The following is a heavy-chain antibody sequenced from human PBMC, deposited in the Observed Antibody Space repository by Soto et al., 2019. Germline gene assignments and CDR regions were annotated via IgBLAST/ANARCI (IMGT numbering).Heavy chain of an antibody. D-gene: IGHD5-18*01. CDR1: GGSFSGYY. J-gene: IGHJ4*02. CDR3: ARGTRGYSYGRNFDY. V-gene: IGHV4-34*01. Sequence: PSETLSLTCAVYGGSFSGYYWSWIRQPPGKGLEWIGEINHSGSTNYNPSLKSRVTISVDTSKNQFSLKLSSVTAADTAVYYCARGTRGYSYGRNFDYWGQGTLVT. CDR2: INHSGST.